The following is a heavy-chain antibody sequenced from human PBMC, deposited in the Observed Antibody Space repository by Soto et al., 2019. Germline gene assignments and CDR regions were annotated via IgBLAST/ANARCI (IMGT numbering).Heavy chain of an antibody. Sequence: QVTLKESGPVLVKPTETLTLTCTVSGFSLSNARMGVSWIRQPPGKALEWLAHIFSNDEKSYSTSLKSRLTISKATSKSQVVLTMTNMDPVDTATYYCARITYSSKRWTGPPEFEYWGQGTLVTVSS. D-gene: IGHD6-13*01. CDR3: ARITYSSKRWTGPPEFEY. CDR2: IFSNDEK. J-gene: IGHJ4*02. V-gene: IGHV2-26*01. CDR1: GFSLSNARMG.